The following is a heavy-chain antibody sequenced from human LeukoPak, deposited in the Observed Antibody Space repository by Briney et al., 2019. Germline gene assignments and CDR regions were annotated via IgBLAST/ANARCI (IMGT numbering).Heavy chain of an antibody. V-gene: IGHV3-21*01. CDR2: ITYSRSNK. CDR3: ASGMDYYGSGSSFDN. Sequence: SGGSLRLSCAASGFTFSSYDMHWVRQAPGKGLEWVSTITYSRSNKYYADSVKGRFTISRDNSKNTLYLQMNSLRAEDTAVYYGASGMDYYGSGSSFDNWGQGTLVTVSS. D-gene: IGHD3-10*01. J-gene: IGHJ4*02. CDR1: GFTFSSYD.